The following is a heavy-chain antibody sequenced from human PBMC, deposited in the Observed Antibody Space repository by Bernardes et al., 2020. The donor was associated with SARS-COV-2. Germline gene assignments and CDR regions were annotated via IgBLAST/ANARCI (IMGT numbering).Heavy chain of an antibody. V-gene: IGHV3-15*07. CDR2: VKSKSDGGTT. CDR1: GFTFSNVW. CDR3: STVCGGGTCSHAFNY. D-gene: IGHD2-15*01. Sequence: GSLRLSCAASGFTFSNVWMNWLRQAPGKGLEWVGRVKSKSDGGTTEYAAPVQGRFTISRDDSKNTVSLQMNSLKTEDTAVYYCSTVCGGGTCSHAFNYWGQGTLVTVSS. J-gene: IGHJ4*02.